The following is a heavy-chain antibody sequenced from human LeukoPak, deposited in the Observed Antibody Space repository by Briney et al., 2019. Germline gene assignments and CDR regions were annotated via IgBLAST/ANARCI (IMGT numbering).Heavy chain of an antibody. CDR1: GFTFSSYG. CDR2: ISYDGSNK. Sequence: GGSLRLSCAASGFTFSSYGMHWVRQAPGKGLEWVAVISYDGSNKYYADSVKGRFTISRDNSKNTLYLQMNSLRAEDTAVYYCANVNFGAPNDYWGQGTLVTVSS. J-gene: IGHJ4*02. CDR3: ANVNFGAPNDY. D-gene: IGHD3-3*01. V-gene: IGHV3-30*18.